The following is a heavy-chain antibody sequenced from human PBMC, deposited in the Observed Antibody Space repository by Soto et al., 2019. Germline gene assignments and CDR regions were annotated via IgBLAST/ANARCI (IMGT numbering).Heavy chain of an antibody. CDR3: GRPWGIGLTPPGP. D-gene: IGHD6-13*01. J-gene: IGHJ5*02. V-gene: IGHV4-39*01. CDR1: GASINNTSYY. CDR2: IYYSGKT. Sequence: SETLSLSCTVSGASINNTSYYWGWIRQSPGKGLEWIGNIYYSGKTYYSPSLKSRVSISVDASRNQFSLRLSSVTAADTAVYYCGRPWGIGLTPPGPWGQGVLVTVSS.